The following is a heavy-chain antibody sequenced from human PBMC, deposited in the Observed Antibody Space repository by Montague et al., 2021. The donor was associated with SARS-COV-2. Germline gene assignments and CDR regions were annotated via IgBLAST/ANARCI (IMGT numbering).Heavy chain of an antibody. V-gene: IGHV4-59*10. CDR2: IYTRGRA. D-gene: IGHD6-19*01. J-gene: IGHJ6*02. Sequence: SETLSLTCGGDLHCSNGELWRRMEEHTAKLQEWYQRIYTRGRANHSPSLKSRVTISVDTSRNHLSLKLTSVTAADTAVYYCARDSRTSGWGYWYHGLDVWGQGTTVIVSS. CDR1: LHCSNGEL. CDR3: ARDSRTSGWGYWYHGLDV.